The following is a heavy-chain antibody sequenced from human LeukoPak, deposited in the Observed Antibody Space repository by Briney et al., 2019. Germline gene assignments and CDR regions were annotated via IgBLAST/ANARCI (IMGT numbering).Heavy chain of an antibody. J-gene: IGHJ4*02. CDR3: ARLPTWRGLGGDYVSLTQIDY. CDR1: GGSISSYY. V-gene: IGHV4-39*01. Sequence: PSETLSLTCTVSGGSISSYYWGWIRQPPGKGLEWIGSIYYSGSTYYNPSLKSRVTISVDTSKNQFSLKLSSVTAADTAVYYCARLPTWRGLGGDYVSLTQIDYWGQGTLVTVSS. D-gene: IGHD4-17*01. CDR2: IYYSGST.